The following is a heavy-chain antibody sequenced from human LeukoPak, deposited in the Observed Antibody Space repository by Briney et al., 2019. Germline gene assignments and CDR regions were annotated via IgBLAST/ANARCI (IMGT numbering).Heavy chain of an antibody. CDR3: ARDDPGIAAAGGVY. Sequence: SETLSLTCTVSGGSISSGSYYWSWIRQPAGKGLEWIGHIYTRGSTTYNPSLKSRVTISIDTSKNQLSLKLSSVTAADTAAYYCARDDPGIAAAGGVYWGQGTLVTVSS. J-gene: IGHJ4*02. CDR2: IYTRGST. V-gene: IGHV4-61*09. D-gene: IGHD6-13*01. CDR1: GGSISSGSYY.